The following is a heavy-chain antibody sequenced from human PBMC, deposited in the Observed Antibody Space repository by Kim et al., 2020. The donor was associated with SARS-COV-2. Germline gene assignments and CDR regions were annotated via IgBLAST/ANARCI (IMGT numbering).Heavy chain of an antibody. CDR1: GYTFTGYF. D-gene: IGHD3-3*01. V-gene: IGHV7-4-1*02. CDR3: ARGGYDFWSDSGHYYYYMDV. CDR2: INTNTGNP. Sequence: ASVKVSCKASGYTFTGYFVNWVRQAPGQGLEWMGWINTNTGNPTYSQGFTGGFVFSLDTSVSTAYLQISSLKAEDTAVYYCARGGYDFWSDSGHYYYYMDVWGKGTTVTVSS. J-gene: IGHJ6*03.